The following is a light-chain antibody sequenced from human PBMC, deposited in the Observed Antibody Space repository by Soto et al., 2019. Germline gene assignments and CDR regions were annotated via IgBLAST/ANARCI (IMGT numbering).Light chain of an antibody. J-gene: IGKJ2*01. CDR3: QQSYSTART. V-gene: IGKV1-39*01. CDR2: AVS. Sequence: DIQMTQSPSSLSASVGDRVTITCRASQSISNYLNWYQQKPGKAPNLLIYAVSSLRSGVPSRFSGNGSGTDCTLTISSLQPEDFATYYSQQSYSTARTFGQGTMLEIK. CDR1: QSISNY.